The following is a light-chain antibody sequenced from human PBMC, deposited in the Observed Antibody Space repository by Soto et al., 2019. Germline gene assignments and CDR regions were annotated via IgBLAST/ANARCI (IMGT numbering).Light chain of an antibody. CDR1: QSISSNF. CDR3: QSYNLS. J-gene: IGKJ3*01. V-gene: IGKV3-20*01. Sequence: EVVLTQSPDTLSLSVGERASLSCRASQSISSNFLAWYQQKPGQAPRLLIYSASTRATGVPDRFSGSGSGKHFTLTIPRLEPEDFAIYICQSYNLSFGPGTKVEIK. CDR2: SAS.